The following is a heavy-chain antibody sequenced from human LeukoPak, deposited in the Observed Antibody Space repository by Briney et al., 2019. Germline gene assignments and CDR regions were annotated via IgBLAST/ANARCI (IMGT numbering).Heavy chain of an antibody. CDR1: SFHYRTFA. J-gene: IGHJ5*02. CDR2: ISYDGSNK. D-gene: IGHD2-15*01. Sequence: GETLSLSSIDCSFHYRTFAMHRVRPTPGKGGKRVEVISYDGSNKYYADSVKGRFTISGDNSKNTLYLQMNSLRAEDTAVYYCARDSGGIWRRALYWFDPWGQGTLVTVSS. V-gene: IGHV3-30*01. CDR3: ARDSGGIWRRALYWFDP.